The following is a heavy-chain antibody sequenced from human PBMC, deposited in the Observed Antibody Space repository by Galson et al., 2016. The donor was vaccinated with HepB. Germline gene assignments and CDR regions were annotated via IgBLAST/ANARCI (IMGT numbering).Heavy chain of an antibody. Sequence: TLSLTCTVSGYFISSGYYWGWIRQPPGKGLEWIGSINHSGSTFHNPSLKSRVTISVDTSKNQFSLKLSSVTAADTAVYYCARVAIGLWFGVNWFDLWGQGTLVTVSP. V-gene: IGHV4-38-2*02. CDR2: INHSGST. D-gene: IGHD3-10*01. CDR3: ARVAIGLWFGVNWFDL. J-gene: IGHJ5*02. CDR1: GYFISSGYY.